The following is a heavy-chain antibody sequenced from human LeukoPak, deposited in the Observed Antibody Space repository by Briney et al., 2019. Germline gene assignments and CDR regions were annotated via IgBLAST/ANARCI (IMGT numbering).Heavy chain of an antibody. J-gene: IGHJ5*02. CDR2: IYYSGST. CDR1: GGSISSSSYY. Sequence: SETLSLTCTVSGGSISSSSYYWGWIRQPPGKGLEWIGSIYYSGSTYYNPSLKSRVTISVDTSKNQFSLKLSSVTAADTAVYYCARHVSPYSSRLDWFVPWGQGTLVTVSS. D-gene: IGHD6-13*01. V-gene: IGHV4-39*01. CDR3: ARHVSPYSSRLDWFVP.